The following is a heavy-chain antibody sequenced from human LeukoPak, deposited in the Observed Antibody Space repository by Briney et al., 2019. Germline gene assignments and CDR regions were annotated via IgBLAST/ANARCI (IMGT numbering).Heavy chain of an antibody. CDR1: GFTFSSYA. Sequence: GRSLRLSCAASGFTFSSYAMSWVRQAPGKGLEWVSAISGSGGSTYYADSVKGRFTISRDNSKNTLYLQMNSLRAEDTAVYYCAKVSYYDSSGYSDYWGQGTLVTVSS. V-gene: IGHV3-23*01. CDR3: AKVSYYDSSGYSDY. J-gene: IGHJ4*02. D-gene: IGHD3-22*01. CDR2: ISGSGGST.